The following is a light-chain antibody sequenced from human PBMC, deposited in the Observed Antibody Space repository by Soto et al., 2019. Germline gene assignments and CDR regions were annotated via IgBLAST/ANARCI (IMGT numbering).Light chain of an antibody. CDR3: QQRSNWPPLT. V-gene: IGKV3-11*01. CDR2: DAS. Sequence: PGARATLSCRETQSARNYLTGYQQKPGQAPRHLIYDASNRATGIPARFSGSVSETDFTLTISSLEPEDFAVYYCQQRSNWPPLTFGGGTKVEIK. CDR1: QSARNY. J-gene: IGKJ4*01.